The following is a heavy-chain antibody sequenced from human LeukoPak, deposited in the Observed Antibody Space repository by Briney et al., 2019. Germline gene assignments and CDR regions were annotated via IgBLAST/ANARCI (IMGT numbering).Heavy chain of an antibody. CDR2: ISGSGGST. J-gene: IGHJ3*02. CDR3: AKETVVVVAATPDAFDI. D-gene: IGHD2-15*01. V-gene: IGHV3-23*01. Sequence: GGSLRLSCAASGFTFSSYAMSWVRQAPGKGLEWVSGISGSGGSTHYADSVKDRFTISRDNSKNTLYLQTNSLGAEDTAVYYCAKETVVVVAATPDAFDIWGQGTMVTVSS. CDR1: GFTFSSYA.